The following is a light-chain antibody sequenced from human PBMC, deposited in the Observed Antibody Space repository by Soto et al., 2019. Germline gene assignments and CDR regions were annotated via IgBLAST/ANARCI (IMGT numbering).Light chain of an antibody. J-gene: IGLJ1*01. CDR1: SSDVGSYNY. CDR3: NSYAGTSYA. V-gene: IGLV2-14*01. CDR2: GVS. Sequence: QSALTQPASVSGSPGQSITISCTGTSSDVGSYNYVSWYQQYPGKAPKLMIYGVSNRPSGVSNRFSGSKSGNTASLTISGLQAEDEADYYCNSYAGTSYAFGAGTKLTVL.